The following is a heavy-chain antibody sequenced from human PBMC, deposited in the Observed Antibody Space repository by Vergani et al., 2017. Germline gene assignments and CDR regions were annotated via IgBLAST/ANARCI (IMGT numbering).Heavy chain of an antibody. Sequence: QVQLQQWGAGLLKPSETLSLTCAVYGGSFSGYYWSWIRQPPGKGLEWIGEINHSGSTNYNPSLKSRVTISVDTSKNQFSLKLSSVTAADTAVYYCARYQDPGWGYYYYYYGMDVWGQGTTVTVCS. CDR1: GGSFSGYY. V-gene: IGHV4-34*01. CDR3: ARYQDPGWGYYYYYYGMDV. CDR2: INHSGST. J-gene: IGHJ6*02. D-gene: IGHD2-2*01.